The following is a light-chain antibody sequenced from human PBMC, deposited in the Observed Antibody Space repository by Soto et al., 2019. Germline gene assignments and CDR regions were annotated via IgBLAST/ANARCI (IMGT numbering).Light chain of an antibody. Sequence: QSVLTQQPSASGTPGQRGTISCSGSNSNIGSNTVNWYQQLPGTAPKLLIYYDNLRPSGVPDRISGSKSGTSASLAISGLQSDDEADYYCAAWDDSLNGRVFGTGTKVTVL. CDR1: NSNIGSNT. CDR2: YDN. CDR3: AAWDDSLNGRV. V-gene: IGLV1-44*01. J-gene: IGLJ1*01.